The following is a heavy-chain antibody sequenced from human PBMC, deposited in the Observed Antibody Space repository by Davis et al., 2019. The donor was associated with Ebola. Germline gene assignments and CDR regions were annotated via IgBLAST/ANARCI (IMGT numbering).Heavy chain of an antibody. V-gene: IGHV3-23*01. CDR2: ISGSGKTT. Sequence: GESLKISCAVSGFNFSHYAMSWVRQAPGKGLEWVACISGSGKTTYYADSVEGRFNISRDNSKTTVDLQMNSLRPEDTALYYCAKDARGGYYYADFWGQGTLVTVSS. J-gene: IGHJ4*02. CDR1: GFNFSHYA. CDR3: AKDARGGYYYADF. D-gene: IGHD3-22*01.